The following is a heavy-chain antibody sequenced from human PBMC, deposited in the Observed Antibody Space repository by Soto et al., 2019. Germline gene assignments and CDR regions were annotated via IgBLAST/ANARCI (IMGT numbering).Heavy chain of an antibody. CDR1: GGSGSSGTEQ. CDR2: IYYTGST. Sequence: QVQLQESGPGLVKPSETLSLTCTVSGGSGSSGTEQWSWIRQSPGKGLEWIGYIYYTGSTNYNPSLKSRLTISVDTSKNQFSLKLTSVTAADTALYFCARLQFYDFWSGSVRMDVWGQGTTVTVSS. CDR3: ARLQFYDFWSGSVRMDV. J-gene: IGHJ6*02. V-gene: IGHV4-61*01. D-gene: IGHD3-3*01.